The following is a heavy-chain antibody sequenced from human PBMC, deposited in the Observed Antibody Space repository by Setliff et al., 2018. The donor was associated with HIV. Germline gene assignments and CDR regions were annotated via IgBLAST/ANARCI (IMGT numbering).Heavy chain of an antibody. CDR3: ARSPYYYVISGYFRYFDY. CDR2: IYYSGST. Sequence: SETLSLTCTVSGDSINSDYWSWIRQTPGKGLEWIGGIYYSGSTNYNPSLKSRVTISVDTSKNQFSLKVGSVTAADTAVYYCARSPYYYVISGYFRYFDYWGQGTLVTVSS. J-gene: IGHJ4*02. CDR1: GDSINSDY. D-gene: IGHD3-22*01. V-gene: IGHV4-59*01.